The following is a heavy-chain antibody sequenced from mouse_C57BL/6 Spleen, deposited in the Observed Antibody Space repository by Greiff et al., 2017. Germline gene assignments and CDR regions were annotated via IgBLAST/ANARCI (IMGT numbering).Heavy chain of an antibody. Sequence: EVQLVESGGGLVKPGGSLKLSCAASGFTFSSYAMSWVRPTPEKRLGWVATISDGGSYTYYPDNVKGRFTITRDNAKNNRYLQMSHLKSEDTAMYYCARSLITTGAWFAYWGHGTLVTVSA. D-gene: IGHD1-1*01. V-gene: IGHV5-4*01. CDR1: GFTFSSYA. CDR3: ARSLITTGAWFAY. J-gene: IGHJ3*01. CDR2: ISDGGSYT.